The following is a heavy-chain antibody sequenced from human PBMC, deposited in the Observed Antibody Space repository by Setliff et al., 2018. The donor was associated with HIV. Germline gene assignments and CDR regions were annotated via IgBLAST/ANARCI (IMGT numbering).Heavy chain of an antibody. CDR2: IYYSGST. CDR1: GGSISSSSYY. V-gene: IGHV4-39*01. J-gene: IGHJ4*02. Sequence: PSETLSLTCTVSGGSISSSSYYWGWIRQPPGKGLEWIGSIYYSGSTKYNPSLKSRVTISLDMSKNQFSLKLNSVTAADTAVYFCARKQWGTSGYIRWGKGTLVTVSS. CDR3: ARKQWGTSGYIR. D-gene: IGHD3-22*01.